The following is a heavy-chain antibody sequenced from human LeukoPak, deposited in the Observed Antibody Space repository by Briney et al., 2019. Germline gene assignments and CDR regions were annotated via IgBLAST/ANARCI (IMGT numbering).Heavy chain of an antibody. D-gene: IGHD3-16*01. CDR3: ARGVPVLD. CDR2: IYYSGST. Sequence: SETLSLTCTVSSGSMSSYYWSWIRQPPGKGLEWIGYIYYSGSTNYSPSLKSRVTISVDTSKNQFSLKLSSVTAADTAVYYCARGVPVLDWGQGTLVTVSS. CDR1: SGSMSSYY. V-gene: IGHV4-59*12. J-gene: IGHJ4*02.